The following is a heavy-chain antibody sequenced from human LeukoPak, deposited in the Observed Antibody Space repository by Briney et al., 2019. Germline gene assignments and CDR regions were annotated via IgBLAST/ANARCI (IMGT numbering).Heavy chain of an antibody. Sequence: PSETLSLTCTVSGDSISSSSYYWGWIRQPPGKGLEWIWSIYYSGSSGSTYYNPSLKSRVTISVHTSSNQFTLTLSSVTAADTAVYYCARRPDYYDSVSWFFDLWGRGTLVTVSS. V-gene: IGHV4-39*01. CDR1: GDSISSSSYY. CDR3: ARRPDYYDSVSWFFDL. CDR2: IYYSGSSGST. J-gene: IGHJ2*01. D-gene: IGHD3-22*01.